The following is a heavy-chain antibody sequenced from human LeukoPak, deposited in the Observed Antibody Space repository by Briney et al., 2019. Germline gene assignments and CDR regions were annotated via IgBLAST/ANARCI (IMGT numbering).Heavy chain of an antibody. CDR2: IYTSGST. V-gene: IGHV4-4*07. CDR3: ARAVGSGSFQTYYYYMDV. Sequence: SETLSLTCTVSGGSISSYYWSWIRQPAGKGLEWIGRIYTSGSTNYNPSLKSRVTMSVDTSKNQFSLKLSSVTAADTAVFYCARAVGSGSFQTYYYYMDVWGKGTTVTISS. J-gene: IGHJ6*03. CDR1: GGSISSYY. D-gene: IGHD3-10*01.